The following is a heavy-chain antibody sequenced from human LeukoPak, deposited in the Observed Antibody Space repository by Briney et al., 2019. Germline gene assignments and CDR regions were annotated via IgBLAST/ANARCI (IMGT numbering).Heavy chain of an antibody. D-gene: IGHD6-19*01. CDR2: IYTDGST. Sequence: PGGSLRLSCAASGFIVSSNYMTWVRQAPGKGLEWVSVIYTDGSTFYADSVKGRFTISRDNSKNTLYLQMNSLRADVTGVYYCARDDVAVAGDDYWGQGTLVTVSS. J-gene: IGHJ4*02. V-gene: IGHV3-53*01. CDR1: GFIVSSNY. CDR3: ARDDVAVAGDDY.